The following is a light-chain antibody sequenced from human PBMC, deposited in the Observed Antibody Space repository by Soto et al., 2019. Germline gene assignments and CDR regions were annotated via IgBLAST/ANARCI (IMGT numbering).Light chain of an antibody. CDR3: QQYENWPNT. CDR1: QTLSGY. V-gene: IGKV3-15*01. J-gene: IGKJ4*01. CDR2: GAS. Sequence: EIVMTQSPATLSVSPGERATLSCRASQTLSGYLAWYQQKPGQAPRLLIYGASTRATGISARFSGSGSGTEFTLTISSLQSEDFAVYYGQQYENWPNTFGGGTKVDIK.